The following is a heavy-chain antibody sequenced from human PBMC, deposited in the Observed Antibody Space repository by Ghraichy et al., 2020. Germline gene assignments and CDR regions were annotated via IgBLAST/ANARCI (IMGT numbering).Heavy chain of an antibody. CDR2: IKKDGSET. Sequence: GGSLRLSCAASGFTFSTYWMSWVRQAPGKGLEWVANIKKDGSETYYVDSVKGRFTISRDNAKNSLYLQMNSLRAEDTAVYYCARDQEYNDFWSGYGYWGQGTSVTVSS. J-gene: IGHJ4*02. V-gene: IGHV3-7*01. CDR1: GFTFSTYW. CDR3: ARDQEYNDFWSGYGY. D-gene: IGHD3/OR15-3a*01.